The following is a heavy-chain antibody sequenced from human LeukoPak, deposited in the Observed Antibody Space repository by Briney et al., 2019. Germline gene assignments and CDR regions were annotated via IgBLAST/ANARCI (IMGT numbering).Heavy chain of an antibody. CDR1: GFTFSNYW. V-gene: IGHV3-7*01. J-gene: IGHJ2*01. CDR3: ARALRSRCLFDL. CDR2: IKQDGSDI. Sequence: GGSLRLSCAASGFTFSNYWMSWVRQAPGKGLEWVAYIKQDGSDIRYVDSVKGRFTIPRDNVKNSLYLQMNSLRAEDTAVFYCARALRSRCLFDLWGRGTLVTVSS. D-gene: IGHD4-17*01.